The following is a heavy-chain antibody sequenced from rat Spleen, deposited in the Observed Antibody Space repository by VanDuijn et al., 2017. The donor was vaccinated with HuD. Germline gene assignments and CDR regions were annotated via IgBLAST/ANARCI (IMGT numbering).Heavy chain of an antibody. D-gene: IGHD5-1*01. J-gene: IGHJ1*01. V-gene: IGHV5-25*01. CDR3: ARRALNWEHYWYFDF. CDR2: ISTGGGNT. CDR1: GFTFSDYY. Sequence: EVQLVESGGGLVQPGRSLKLSCAASGFTFSDYYMAWVRQAPTKGLEWVASISTGGGNTYYRDSVKGRFTISRDNAKSTLYLQMDSLRSEDTATYYCARRALNWEHYWYFDFWGPGTMVTVSS.